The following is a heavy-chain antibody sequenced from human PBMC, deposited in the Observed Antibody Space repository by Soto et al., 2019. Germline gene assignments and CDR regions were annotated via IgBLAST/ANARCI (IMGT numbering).Heavy chain of an antibody. CDR1: GFTFSSYA. J-gene: IGHJ5*02. CDR2: ISGSGGST. V-gene: IGHV3-23*01. Sequence: GGSLRLSCAASGFTFSSYAMSWVRQAPGKRLEWVSAISGSGGSTYYADSVKGRFTISRDNSKNTLYLQMNSLRAEDTAVYYCAKSPEYYYDRRGYKSATRWFDPWGQGTLITFSS. D-gene: IGHD3-22*01. CDR3: AKSPEYYYDRRGYKSATRWFDP.